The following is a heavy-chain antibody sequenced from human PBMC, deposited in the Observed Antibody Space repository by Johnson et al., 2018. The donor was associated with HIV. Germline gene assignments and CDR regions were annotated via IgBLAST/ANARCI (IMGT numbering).Heavy chain of an antibody. D-gene: IGHD3-10*01. J-gene: IGHJ3*01. CDR1: GFTFDDYG. CDR2: MNWTGGHT. Sequence: VQLVESGGGVVRPGGSLRLSCAASGFTFDDYGMSWVRQAPGKGLEWVSGMNWTGGHTGYADSVKGRFPIARDNAKNSLYLQMNSLRAEDTAVYYCARDRHGSGRPNAFDLWGRGTKVTV. V-gene: IGHV3-20*04. CDR3: ARDRHGSGRPNAFDL.